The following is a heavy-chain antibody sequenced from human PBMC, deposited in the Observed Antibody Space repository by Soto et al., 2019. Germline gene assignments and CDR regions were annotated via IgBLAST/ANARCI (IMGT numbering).Heavy chain of an antibody. D-gene: IGHD3-16*01. J-gene: IGHJ4*02. V-gene: IGHV4-30-4*01. Sequence: SETLSLTCTVSDGYSSDGGYYWSWNRQPPGKGLEWIGYIYYSGSTYYNPSLKSRVTISVDTSKNQFSLKLSSVTAADTAVYYCARAGWGSSDYWGQGTLVTVSS. CDR1: DGYSSDGGYY. CDR2: IYYSGST. CDR3: ARAGWGSSDY.